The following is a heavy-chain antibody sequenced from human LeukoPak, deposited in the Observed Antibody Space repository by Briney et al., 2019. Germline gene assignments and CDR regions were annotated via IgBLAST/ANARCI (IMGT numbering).Heavy chain of an antibody. V-gene: IGHV3-30*18. CDR3: AKGPNPGYRGEYYFDY. Sequence: EGSLRLSCAASGFTFSSYGMHWVRQAPGKGLEWVAVISYDGSNKYYADSVKGRFTISRDNSKNTLYLQMNSLRAEDTAVYYCAKGPNPGYRGEYYFDYWGQGTLVTVSS. CDR2: ISYDGSNK. J-gene: IGHJ4*02. D-gene: IGHD1-26*01. CDR1: GFTFSSYG.